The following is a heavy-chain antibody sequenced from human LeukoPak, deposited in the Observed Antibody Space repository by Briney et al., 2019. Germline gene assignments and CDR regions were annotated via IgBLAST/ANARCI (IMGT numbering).Heavy chain of an antibody. Sequence: PSETLSLTCAVYGGSIRGYYWSWIRRPPGKGLEWIGEINHSGSPNYNPSLESRVTISEDTSKNHFSLMLRSVTAADTAVYYCARGPGGTVDFWGQGTLVTVSS. J-gene: IGHJ4*02. D-gene: IGHD3-10*01. V-gene: IGHV4-34*01. CDR2: INHSGSP. CDR3: ARGPGGTVDF. CDR1: GGSIRGYY.